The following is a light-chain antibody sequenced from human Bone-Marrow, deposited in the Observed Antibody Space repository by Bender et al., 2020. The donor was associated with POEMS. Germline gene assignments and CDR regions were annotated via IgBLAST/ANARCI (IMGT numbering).Light chain of an antibody. J-gene: IGLJ2*01. CDR3: SSPTVSSSVL. CDR1: SSDVGGYNY. Sequence: QSALTQPASVSGSPGQSITISCTGTSSDVGGYNYVSWYQQHPGKVPKLMIYDVSNRPSGVPSRFSGSKSGDTASLTISGLQADDEADYYCSSPTVSSSVLFGSGTKLTVL. V-gene: IGLV2-14*03. CDR2: DVS.